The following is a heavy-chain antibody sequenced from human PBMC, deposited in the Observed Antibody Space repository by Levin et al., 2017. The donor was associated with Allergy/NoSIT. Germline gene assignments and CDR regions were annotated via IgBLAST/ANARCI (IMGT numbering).Heavy chain of an antibody. CDR2: IKSKTDGGTT. D-gene: IGHD4-17*01. V-gene: IGHV3-15*01. CDR1: GFTFTNAW. J-gene: IGHJ3*02. Sequence: AGESLKISCAASGFTFTNAWMSWVRQAPGKGLEWVGRIKSKTDGGTTDYAAPVKGRFTISRDDSKNTLYLQVNSLKTEDTAVYYCTTDLDRTVTTFSAFDIWGQGTMVTVSS. CDR3: TTDLDRTVTTFSAFDI.